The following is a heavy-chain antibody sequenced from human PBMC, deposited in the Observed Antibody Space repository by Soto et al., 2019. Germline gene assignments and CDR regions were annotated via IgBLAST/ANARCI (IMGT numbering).Heavy chain of an antibody. D-gene: IGHD2-15*01. CDR2: IYYSGDT. J-gene: IGHJ6*02. CDR3: ARNQPQRYCSGGTCRPAYGMDV. Sequence: QLQESGPGLVKSSETLSVTCTVSGGSISSDSFYWAWIRQPPGKGLEWIGIIYYSGDTYYNPSLAGRLTMSVDTSNQFSLTLRSVTAADTALYYCARNQPQRYCSGGTCRPAYGMDVWGQGTTVIVSS. CDR1: GGSISSDSFY. V-gene: IGHV4-39*01.